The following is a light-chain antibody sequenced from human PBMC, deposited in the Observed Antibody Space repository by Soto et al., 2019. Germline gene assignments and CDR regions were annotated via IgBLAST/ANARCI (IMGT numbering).Light chain of an antibody. CDR3: EAWDDSLSGPV. CDR1: SSNIGSNY. V-gene: IGLV1-47*01. Sequence: QSVLTQPPSASGTPGQRVTISCSGSSSNIGSNYVYWYQQLPGTAPKLRIYRNNQRPSGVPDRFSGSKSGTSASLAISGLRSEDESDDCEAWDDSLSGPVFGGGTKLTVL. J-gene: IGLJ2*01. CDR2: RNN.